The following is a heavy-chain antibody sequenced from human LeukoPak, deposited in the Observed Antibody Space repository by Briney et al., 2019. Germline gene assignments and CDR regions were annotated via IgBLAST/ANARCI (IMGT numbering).Heavy chain of an antibody. V-gene: IGHV3-21*01. CDR1: GFTFSSYS. CDR3: ARRISNTAPFVYYFDY. CDR2: ISSSSSSI. Sequence: GGSLRLSCAVAGFTFSSYSMDWVRQAPGKGLEWVASISSSSSSIYNADSVKARFTISRDTAQTSLYLQVNSLRAQDTAVYHCARRISNTAPFVYYFDYWGQGTLVTVSS. J-gene: IGHJ4*02. D-gene: IGHD5-18*01.